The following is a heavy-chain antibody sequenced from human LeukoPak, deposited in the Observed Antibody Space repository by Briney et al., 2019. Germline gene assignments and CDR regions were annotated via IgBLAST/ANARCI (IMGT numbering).Heavy chain of an antibody. CDR3: ARVYFDWLYSYYYMDV. CDR1: GGSISTSNYY. D-gene: IGHD3-9*01. CDR2: IHYSGST. Sequence: TSETLSLTCTVSGGSISTSNYYWGWIRQPPGKGLEWIGYIHYSGSTNYNPSLKSRVTISVDTSKNQFSPKLSSVTAADTAVYYCARVYFDWLYSYYYMDVWGKGTTVTISS. V-gene: IGHV4-61*05. J-gene: IGHJ6*03.